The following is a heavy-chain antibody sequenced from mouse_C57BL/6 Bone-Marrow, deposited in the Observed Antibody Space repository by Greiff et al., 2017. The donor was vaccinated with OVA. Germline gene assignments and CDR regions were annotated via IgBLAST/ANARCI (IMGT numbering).Heavy chain of an antibody. CDR2: IDPENGDT. Sequence: EVKLQESGAELVRPGASVKLSCTASGFNIKDDYMHWVKQRPEQGLEWIGWIDPENGDTEYASKFQGKATITADTSSNTAYLQLSSLTSEDTAVYYCTTFYDGYYFLAYWGQGTLVTVSA. J-gene: IGHJ3*01. D-gene: IGHD2-3*01. CDR3: TTFYDGYYFLAY. CDR1: GFNIKDDY. V-gene: IGHV14-4*01.